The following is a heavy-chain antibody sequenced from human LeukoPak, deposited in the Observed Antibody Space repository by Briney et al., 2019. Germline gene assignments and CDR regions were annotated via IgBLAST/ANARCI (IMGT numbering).Heavy chain of an antibody. CDR2: INPSGGST. Sequence: GASVKVSCKASGYTFTSYYMHWVRQAPGQGLEWMGIINPSGGSTSYAQKFQGRVTMTRDTSTSTVYMELSSLRSEDTAVYYCARDWDEQSDFWSHDHYWGQGTLVTVSS. CDR1: GYTFTSYY. D-gene: IGHD3-3*01. CDR3: ARDWDEQSDFWSHDHY. V-gene: IGHV1-46*01. J-gene: IGHJ4*02.